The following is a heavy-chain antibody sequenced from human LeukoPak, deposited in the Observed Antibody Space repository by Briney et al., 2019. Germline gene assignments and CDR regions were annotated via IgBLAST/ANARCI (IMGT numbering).Heavy chain of an antibody. V-gene: IGHV3-20*04. D-gene: IGHD3-10*01. Sequence: SGGSLRLSCAASGFTFDDYGMSWVRQAPGKGLEWVSGINWNGGSTGYADSVKGRFTISRDNAKNSLYLQMNSLRAEDTAVYYCARSGFVDWYFDLWGRGTLVTVSS. J-gene: IGHJ2*01. CDR1: GFTFDDYG. CDR2: INWNGGST. CDR3: ARSGFVDWYFDL.